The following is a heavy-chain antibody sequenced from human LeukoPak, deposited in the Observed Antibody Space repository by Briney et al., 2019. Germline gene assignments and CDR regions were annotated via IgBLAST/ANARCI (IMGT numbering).Heavy chain of an antibody. D-gene: IGHD3-10*01. CDR1: GYTFTSYD. Sequence: ASVKVSCKASGYTFTSYDINWVRQATGQGLEWMGWMNPNSGNTGYAQKFQGRVTMTRNTSISTAYMELSSLRSEDTAVYYCALSYKYSGKGAFDIWGQGQWSPSLQ. CDR3: ALSYKYSGKGAFDI. V-gene: IGHV1-8*01. J-gene: IGHJ3*02. CDR2: MNPNSGNT.